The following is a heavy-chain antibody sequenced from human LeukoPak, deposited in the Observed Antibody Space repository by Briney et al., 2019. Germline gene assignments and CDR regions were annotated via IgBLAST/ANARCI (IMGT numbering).Heavy chain of an antibody. CDR1: GYTFTNYG. Sequence: ASVKVSCKAAGYTFTNYGISWVRQGPGQGLEWMGWISAYNGDTNYAQKLQGRVTMTTDTSTSTAYMELRSLRSDDTAVYYCARLTYDTSVYYYYYFYMDVWGKGTMVTIPS. CDR2: ISAYNGDT. CDR3: ARLTYDTSVYYYYYFYMDV. V-gene: IGHV1-18*01. J-gene: IGHJ6*03. D-gene: IGHD3-22*01.